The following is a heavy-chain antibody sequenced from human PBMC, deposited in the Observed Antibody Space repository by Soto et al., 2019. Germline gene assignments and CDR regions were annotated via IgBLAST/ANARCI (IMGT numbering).Heavy chain of an antibody. J-gene: IGHJ6*02. V-gene: IGHV4-59*12. CDR1: GGSISSYY. Sequence: SETLSLTCTVSGGSISSYYWSWIRQPPGKGLEWIGEINHSGNTNYNPSLESRVTISVDTSKNQFSLRLNSVSAADTAVYYCARTGGMDVWSQGATVTVSS. CDR2: INHSGNT. CDR3: ARTGGMDV.